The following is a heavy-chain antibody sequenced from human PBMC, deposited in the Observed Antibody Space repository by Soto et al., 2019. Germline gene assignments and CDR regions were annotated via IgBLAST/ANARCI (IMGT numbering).Heavy chain of an antibody. CDR3: AKDWGYYGSGSSYFDY. V-gene: IGHV3-30*18. Sequence: QVQLVESGGGVVQPGRSLRLSCAAPGFTFSNYGIHWVRQAPGKGLEWVAVISYDGNNKYYADSVKGRFTISRDNSKNTLYLQMNSLRAEDTAVYYCAKDWGYYGSGSSYFDYWGQGTLVTVSS. CDR2: ISYDGNNK. J-gene: IGHJ4*02. CDR1: GFTFSNYG. D-gene: IGHD3-10*01.